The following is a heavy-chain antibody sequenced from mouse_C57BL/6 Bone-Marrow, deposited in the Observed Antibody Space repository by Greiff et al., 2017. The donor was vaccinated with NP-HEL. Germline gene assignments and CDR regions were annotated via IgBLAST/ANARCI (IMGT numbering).Heavy chain of an antibody. CDR3: AAGSYYAMDY. V-gene: IGHV5-17*01. J-gene: IGHJ4*01. D-gene: IGHD4-1*01. CDR2: ISSGSSTI. Sequence: EVKLMESGGGLVKPGGSLKLSCAASGFTFSDYGMHWVRQAPEKGLEWVAYISSGSSTIYYADTVKGRFTISRDHAKNTLFLQMTSLRSEDTAMYYCAAGSYYAMDYWGQGTSVTVSS. CDR1: GFTFSDYG.